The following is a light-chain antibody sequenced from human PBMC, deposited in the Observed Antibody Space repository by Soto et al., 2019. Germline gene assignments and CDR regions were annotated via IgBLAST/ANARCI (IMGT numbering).Light chain of an antibody. J-gene: IGKJ3*01. CDR2: GAS. V-gene: IGKV3-20*01. CDR1: QTIRSNF. CDR3: LQHDDSPFT. Sequence: EIVLTQSPGALSLSPGERATLSCRASQTIRSNFLAWYQHKPGQAPRLLIYGASTTATGIPDRFSGSGYGKEFTLTISRLEPEDFAVYFCLQHDDSPFTFGPGTKVDI.